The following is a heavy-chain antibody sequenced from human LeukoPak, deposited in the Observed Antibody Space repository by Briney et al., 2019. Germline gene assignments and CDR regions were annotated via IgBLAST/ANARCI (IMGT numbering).Heavy chain of an antibody. CDR2: FDPEDGET. D-gene: IGHD3-10*01. CDR1: GYPLTELS. Sequence: GASLKVSCKVSGYPLTELSIQWVRQAPGQGLEWMGGFDPEDGETVSAQKFQGRVTMTEDTSTDTSYMELSSLRSDDTAAYYCASATRWESGGFDYWGQGTLVTVSS. V-gene: IGHV1-24*01. J-gene: IGHJ4*02. CDR3: ASATRWESGGFDY.